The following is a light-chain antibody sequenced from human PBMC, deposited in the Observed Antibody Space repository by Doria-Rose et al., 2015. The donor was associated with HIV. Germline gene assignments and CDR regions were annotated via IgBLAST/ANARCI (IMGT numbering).Light chain of an antibody. CDR1: QSCSSNY. Sequence: TQSPGTLSLSPGERANLSCRASQSCSSNYSAWYQQKPGQAPSLLIYDGSTRATGIPDRFSASGTGTDFTLTINRLEPEDFALYYCHQYGTSWTFGQGTKVEI. CDR2: DGS. CDR3: HQYGTSWT. V-gene: IGKV3-20*01. J-gene: IGKJ1*01.